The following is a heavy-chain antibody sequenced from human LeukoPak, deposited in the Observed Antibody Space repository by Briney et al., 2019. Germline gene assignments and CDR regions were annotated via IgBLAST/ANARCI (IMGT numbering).Heavy chain of an antibody. CDR2: IKKDGSEK. D-gene: IGHD3-16*01. CDR1: GFSFSDYW. CDR3: ARARSDVWGSYYVY. J-gene: IGHJ4*02. V-gene: IGHV3-7*03. Sequence: GSLRLSCAASGFSFSDYWMSWVRQAPGKGLEWVANIKKDGSEKHYVDSVKGRFTISRDNAKNSVYLQMSSLRAEDTAVYYCARARSDVWGSYYVYWGQGTLVTVSS.